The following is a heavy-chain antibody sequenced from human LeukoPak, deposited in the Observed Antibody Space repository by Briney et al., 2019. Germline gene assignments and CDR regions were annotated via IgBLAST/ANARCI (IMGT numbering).Heavy chain of an antibody. CDR2: MNANSGNT. V-gene: IGHV1-8*01. J-gene: IGHJ4*02. CDR3: ARVGRDGYNTNY. D-gene: IGHD5-24*01. Sequence: ASVRVSCKASGYTFTSYDINWVRQATGQGLEWMGWMNANSGNTGYAQKFQGRVTMTRNTTISTAYMELSSLRSEDTAVYYCARVGRDGYNTNYWGQGTLVTVSS. CDR1: GYTFTSYD.